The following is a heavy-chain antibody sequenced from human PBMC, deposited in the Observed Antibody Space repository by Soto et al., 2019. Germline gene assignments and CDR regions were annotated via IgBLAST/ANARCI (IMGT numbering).Heavy chain of an antibody. CDR2: ISGSGGST. J-gene: IGHJ4*02. V-gene: IGHV3-23*01. D-gene: IGHD3-16*01. CDR3: AKDWGIYDNFDY. Sequence: GGSLRLSCAASGFTFSRYTMNWVRQAPGKGLEWVSAISGSGGSTYYADSVKGRFTISRDNSKNTLYLQMNSLRAEDTAVYYCAKDWGIYDNFDYWGQGTLVTVSS. CDR1: GFTFSRYT.